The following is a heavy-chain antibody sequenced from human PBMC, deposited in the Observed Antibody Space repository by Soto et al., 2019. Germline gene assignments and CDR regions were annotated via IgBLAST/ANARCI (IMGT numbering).Heavy chain of an antibody. V-gene: IGHV3-48*02. CDR1: GFSFSSYS. D-gene: IGHD6-19*01. CDR2: IGNGSNTM. J-gene: IGHJ4*02. CDR3: VGAGHSAH. Sequence: EVQLVESGGGLIQPGGSLRLSCAASGFSFSSYSMNWVRQAPGKGLEWVSHIGNGSNTMYYADSVKGRFTISRDNAKNSLYLQMNSLRDDDTAVYYCVGAGHSAHWGQGTLVTVSS.